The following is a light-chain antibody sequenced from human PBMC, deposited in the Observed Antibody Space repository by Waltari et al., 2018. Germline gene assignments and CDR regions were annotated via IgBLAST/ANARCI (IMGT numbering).Light chain of an antibody. Sequence: EIVMTQSPATLSVSPGERATLSCRASQSVSSKLAWYQQKPGQAPRLLIYGASTRATGVPARFSGSGSGPEYILTISSLQSEDFAVHYCQHHNNWPPRWTFGQGTKVEIK. J-gene: IGKJ1*01. CDR3: QHHNNWPPRWT. CDR2: GAS. CDR1: QSVSSK. V-gene: IGKV3-15*01.